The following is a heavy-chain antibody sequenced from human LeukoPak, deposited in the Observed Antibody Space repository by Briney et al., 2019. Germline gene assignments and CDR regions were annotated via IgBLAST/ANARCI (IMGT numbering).Heavy chain of an antibody. J-gene: IGHJ4*02. CDR1: GGSISSGDYY. CDR3: ARAELLPYYHSSGYIEY. Sequence: SETLSLTCTVSGGSISSGDYYWSWIRQPPGKGLEWIGYIYYSGSTYYNPSLKSRVTISVDTSKNQFSLKLSSVTAADTAVYYCARAELLPYYHSSGYIEYWGQGTLVTVSS. D-gene: IGHD3-22*01. V-gene: IGHV4-30-4*08. CDR2: IYYSGST.